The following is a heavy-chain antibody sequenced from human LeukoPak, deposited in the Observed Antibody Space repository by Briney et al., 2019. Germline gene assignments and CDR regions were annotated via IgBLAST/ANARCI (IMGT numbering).Heavy chain of an antibody. CDR3: ARSMVRGVIVPPFDY. Sequence: GASVKVSCKASGYTFTGYYMHWVRQAPGQGLEWMGGIIPIFGTANYAQKFQGRVTITADESTSTAYMELSSLRSEDTAVYYCARSMVRGVIVPPFDYWGQGTLVTVSS. CDR1: GYTFTGYY. CDR2: IIPIFGTA. V-gene: IGHV1-69*13. J-gene: IGHJ4*02. D-gene: IGHD3-10*01.